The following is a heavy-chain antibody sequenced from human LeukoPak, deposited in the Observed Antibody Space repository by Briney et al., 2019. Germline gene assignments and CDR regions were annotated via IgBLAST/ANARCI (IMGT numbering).Heavy chain of an antibody. J-gene: IGHJ3*02. V-gene: IGHV2-5*02. CDR1: GFSLSTSGVA. CDR3: SHCTYYYDSSGSPRAFNI. CDR2: IYWDDDK. Sequence: SGPTLVKPTQTLTLTCNFSGFSLSTSGVAVGWIRQPPGKALEWLALIYWDDDKRYSPSLKSRLTITKDTSKNQVVLTMTNMDPVDTATYYCSHCTYYYDSSGSPRAFNIWGQGTMVTVSS. D-gene: IGHD3-22*01.